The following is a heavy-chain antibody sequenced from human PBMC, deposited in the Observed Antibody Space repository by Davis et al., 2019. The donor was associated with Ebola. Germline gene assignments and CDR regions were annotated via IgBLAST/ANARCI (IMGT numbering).Heavy chain of an antibody. CDR1: GFTFSSYG. CDR3: ARVGVIVPGDY. CDR2: IWYDGSNK. V-gene: IGHV3-33*01. D-gene: IGHD3-3*01. J-gene: IGHJ4*02. Sequence: GESLKISCAASGFTFSSYGMHWVRQAPGKGLEWVAVIWYDGSNKYYADSVKGRFTISRDNAKNSLHLQMNSLRAEDTAVYYCARVGVIVPGDYWGQGTLVTVSS.